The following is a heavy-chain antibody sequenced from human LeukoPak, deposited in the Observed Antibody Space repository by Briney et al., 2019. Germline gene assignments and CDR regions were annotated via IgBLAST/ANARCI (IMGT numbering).Heavy chain of an antibody. CDR2: MNPNSGNT. V-gene: IGHV1-8*02. Sequence: ASVKVSCKASGYTFTGYYMHWVRQAPGQGLEWMGWMNPNSGNTGYAQKFQGRVTMTRNTSISTAYMELSSLRSEDTAVYYCARAIAASSWYRYYYYYMDVWGKGTTVTISS. CDR1: GYTFTGYY. J-gene: IGHJ6*03. D-gene: IGHD6-13*01. CDR3: ARAIAASSWYRYYYYYMDV.